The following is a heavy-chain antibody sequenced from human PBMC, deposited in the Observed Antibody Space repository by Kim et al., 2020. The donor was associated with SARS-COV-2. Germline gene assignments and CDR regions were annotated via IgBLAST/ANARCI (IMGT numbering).Heavy chain of an antibody. D-gene: IGHD3-16*01. V-gene: IGHV4-39*01. CDR1: GGYINTSHYY. Sequence: SETLSLTCSVSGGYINTSHYYWAWIRQPPGKGLEWIGTIYHRGSTYYNPSLKSRVTISVDTSRNQFSLKLAFVIAADPAVYYCARRTEAGGYFDFWGQGSPVTVAS. CDR2: IYHRGST. J-gene: IGHJ4*02. CDR3: ARRTEAGGYFDF.